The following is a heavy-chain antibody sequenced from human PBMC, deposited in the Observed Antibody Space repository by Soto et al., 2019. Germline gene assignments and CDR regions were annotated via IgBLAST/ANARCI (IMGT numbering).Heavy chain of an antibody. V-gene: IGHV4-31*03. CDR3: ARVGPRNYYDSSGYYYYCDY. J-gene: IGHJ4*02. CDR1: GGAISSGGYY. D-gene: IGHD3-22*01. CDR2: IYYIGST. Sequence: QVQLQESGPGLVKPSQTLSLTCTVSGGAISSGGYYWSWIRQHPGKGLEWIGYIYYIGSTYYNPSLKSRVTISVDTSKKQFSLKLRSVTAADTAVYYCARVGPRNYYDSSGYYYYCDYWGQGTLVTVSS.